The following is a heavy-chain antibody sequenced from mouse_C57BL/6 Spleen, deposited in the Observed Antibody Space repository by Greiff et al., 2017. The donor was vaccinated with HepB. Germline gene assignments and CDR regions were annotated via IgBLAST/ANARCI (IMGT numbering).Heavy chain of an antibody. V-gene: IGHV1-75*01. J-gene: IGHJ4*01. Sequence: VKLVESGPELVKPGASVKISCKASGYTFTDYYINWVKQRPGQGLEWIGWIFPGSGSTYYNEKFKGKATLTVDKSSSTAYMLLSSLTSEDSAVYFCARDRYYGSSYYAMDYWGQGTSVTVSS. CDR2: IFPGSGST. D-gene: IGHD1-1*01. CDR1: GYTFTDYY. CDR3: ARDRYYGSSYYAMDY.